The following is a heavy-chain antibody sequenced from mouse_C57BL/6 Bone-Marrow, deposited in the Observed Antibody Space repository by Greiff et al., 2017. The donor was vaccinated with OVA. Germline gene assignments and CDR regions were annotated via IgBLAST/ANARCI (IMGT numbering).Heavy chain of an antibody. CDR1: GYAFSSYG. V-gene: IGHV1-80*01. Sequence: QVQLKESGAELVKPGASVKISCKASGYAFSSYGMNWVKQRPGTGLEWIGKIYPGGGDTKSNGKFKGKATLTADKSSSTTYMQLTSLTSKDSAVYVCARWCYGSSYDYAMYYWGQGTSVTVSS. J-gene: IGHJ4*01. CDR3: ARWCYGSSYDYAMYY. D-gene: IGHD1-1*01. CDR2: IYPGGGDT.